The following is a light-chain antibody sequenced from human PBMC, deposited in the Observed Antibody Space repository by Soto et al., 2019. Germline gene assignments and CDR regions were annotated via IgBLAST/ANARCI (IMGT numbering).Light chain of an antibody. CDR2: GTS. V-gene: IGKV3-20*01. CDR1: QSVGRTF. J-gene: IGKJ1*01. Sequence: EIVLTQSPGTLSFSPGERATLSCWASQSVGRTFLAWYQQKPGQAPRLLIYGTSSRATGIPDRFSGSGSGTDFTLTITRLEPEDFGVYFCQQYDSTPWTFGQGTKVDIK. CDR3: QQYDSTPWT.